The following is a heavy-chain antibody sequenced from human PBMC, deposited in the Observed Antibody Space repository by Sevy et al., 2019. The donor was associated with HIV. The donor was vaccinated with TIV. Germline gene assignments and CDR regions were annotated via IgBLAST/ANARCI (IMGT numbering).Heavy chain of an antibody. CDR3: AKNRPPGGSYFSRHGMDV. V-gene: IGHV3-30*18. Sequence: GESLKISCTASGFTFSTYDIHWVRQAPGKGLGWVAIIAHDGNYRYYSDSVRGRFSMSRDNSKNTAYLQMSGLSVEDTAVYYCAKNRPPGGSYFSRHGMDVWGRGTTVTVSS. CDR1: GFTFSTYD. CDR2: IAHDGNYR. J-gene: IGHJ6*02. D-gene: IGHD3-16*01.